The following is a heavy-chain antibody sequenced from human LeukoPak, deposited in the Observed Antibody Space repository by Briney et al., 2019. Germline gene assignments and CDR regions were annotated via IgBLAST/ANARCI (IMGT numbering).Heavy chain of an antibody. CDR2: ISYDGSNK. Sequence: GRSLRLSCAASEFSFSSYGMHWVRQAPGKGLEWVAVISYDGSNKYYADSVKGRFTISRDNSKNTLYLQMNSLRAEDTAVYYCAKRGTANYYDNSGYFWAGDYWGQGTLVTVSS. CDR1: EFSFSSYG. V-gene: IGHV3-30*18. J-gene: IGHJ4*02. CDR3: AKRGTANYYDNSGYFWAGDY. D-gene: IGHD3-22*01.